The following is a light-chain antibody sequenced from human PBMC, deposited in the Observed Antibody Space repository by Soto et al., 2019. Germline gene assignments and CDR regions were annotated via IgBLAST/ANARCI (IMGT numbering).Light chain of an antibody. J-gene: IGLJ2*01. CDR3: SSYTSSSTSV. V-gene: IGLV2-14*01. CDR2: DVS. Sequence: QSALTQPASVSGSPGQSITISCTGTSSDVGGYNYVSWYQQHPGEAPKLMIYDVSNRPSGVSNRFSGSKSGNTASLTISGLQAEDEADYYCSSYTSSSTSVFGGGTKLTV. CDR1: SSDVGGYNY.